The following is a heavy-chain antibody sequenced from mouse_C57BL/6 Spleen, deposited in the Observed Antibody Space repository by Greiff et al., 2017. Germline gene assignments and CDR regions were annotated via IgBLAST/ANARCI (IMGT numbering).Heavy chain of an antibody. CDR2: IHPNSGST. CDR1: GYTFTSYW. J-gene: IGHJ4*01. Sequence: QFQLQQPGAELVKPGASVKLSCKASGYTFTSYWMHWVKQRPGQGLEWIGMIHPNSGSTNYNEKFKSKATLTVDKSSSTAYMQLSSLTSEDSAVYYCARHDYDAMDYWGQGTSVTVSS. V-gene: IGHV1-64*01. CDR3: ARHDYDAMDY.